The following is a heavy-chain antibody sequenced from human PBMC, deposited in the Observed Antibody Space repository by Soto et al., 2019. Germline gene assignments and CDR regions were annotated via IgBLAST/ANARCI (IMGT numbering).Heavy chain of an antibody. Sequence: DVLLVESGGGLVQPGGSLRLTCEVSGFSLDDYAMHWVRQAPGKGLEWVSGISGNGEDLDYAAPVRGRFAISKERAGNSLFLQMNSLRVEDSAFYYCAQGGGVRLGGPDFQGIQFEAWGQGALVTVSS. CDR2: ISGNGEDL. J-gene: IGHJ4*02. V-gene: IGHV3-9*01. CDR3: AQGGGVRLGGPDFQGIQFEA. D-gene: IGHD3-16*01. CDR1: GFSLDDYA.